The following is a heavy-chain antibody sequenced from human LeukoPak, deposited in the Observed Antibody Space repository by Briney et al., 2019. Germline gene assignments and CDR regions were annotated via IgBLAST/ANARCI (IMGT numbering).Heavy chain of an antibody. CDR2: IYYSGST. J-gene: IGHJ5*02. CDR3: ARGGYYGSGNDFRFDP. Sequence: SETLSLTCTVSGGSISSSSYYWGWIRQPPGKGLEWIGSIYYSGSTYYNPSLKSRVTISVDTSKNQFSLKLSSVTAADTAVYYCARGGYYGSGNDFRFDPWGQGTLVTVSS. V-gene: IGHV4-39*07. D-gene: IGHD3-10*01. CDR1: GGSISSSSYY.